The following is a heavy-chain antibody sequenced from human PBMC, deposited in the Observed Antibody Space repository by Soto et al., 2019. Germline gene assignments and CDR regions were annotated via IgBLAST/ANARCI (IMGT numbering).Heavy chain of an antibody. CDR2: IYYSGST. CDR1: GGSISTGGYY. D-gene: IGHD3-10*01. Sequence: PSETLSLTCTVSGGSISTGGYYWSWIRQHPGKGLEWIGHIYYSGSTYYNPSLKSRVAISIDTSKNQFSLKLSSVTAADTAVYYCATGPSEYYYANWGEGTMVTVSS. J-gene: IGHJ3*01. CDR3: ATGPSEYYYAN. V-gene: IGHV4-31*03.